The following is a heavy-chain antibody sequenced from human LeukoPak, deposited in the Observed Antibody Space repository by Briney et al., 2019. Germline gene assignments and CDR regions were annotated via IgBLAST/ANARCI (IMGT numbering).Heavy chain of an antibody. CDR3: ARIRGYSYGPPGMDV. CDR1: GGSFSGYY. J-gene: IGHJ6*02. V-gene: IGHV4-34*01. Sequence: TSETLSLTCAVYGGSFSGYYWSWIRQPPGKGLEWIGEINHSGSTNYNPSLKSRVTISVDTSKSQFSLKLSSVTAADTAVYYCARIRGYSYGPPGMDVWGQGTTVTVSS. D-gene: IGHD5-18*01. CDR2: INHSGST.